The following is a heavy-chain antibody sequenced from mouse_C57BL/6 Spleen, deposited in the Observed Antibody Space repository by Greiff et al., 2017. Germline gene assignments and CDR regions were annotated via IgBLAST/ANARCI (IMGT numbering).Heavy chain of an antibody. J-gene: IGHJ1*03. CDR2: IYPGDGDT. D-gene: IGHD1-1*01. Sequence: QVQLKESGPELVKPGASVKISCKASGYAFSSSWMNWVKQRPGKGLEWIGRIYPGDGDTNYNGKFKGKATLTADKSSSTAYMQLSSLTSEDSAVYFGARYHYYGSSYWYFDVGGTGTTVTVSS. CDR3: ARYHYYGSSYWYFDV. V-gene: IGHV1-82*01. CDR1: GYAFSSSW.